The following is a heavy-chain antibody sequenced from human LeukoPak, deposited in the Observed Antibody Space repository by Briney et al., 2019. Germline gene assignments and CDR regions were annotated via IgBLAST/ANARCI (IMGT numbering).Heavy chain of an antibody. Sequence: PGGSLRLSCAASGXTFSNYNMNWVRQAPGKGLEWVWYISTSGRAIFYADSVKGRFTISRDNAKNSLFLQMNSLRDEDTAVYYCARVPLYDRSGYYFDYWGLGTLVTVSS. V-gene: IGHV3-48*02. J-gene: IGHJ4*02. CDR2: ISTSGRAI. CDR3: ARVPLYDRSGYYFDY. CDR1: GXTFSNYN. D-gene: IGHD3-22*01.